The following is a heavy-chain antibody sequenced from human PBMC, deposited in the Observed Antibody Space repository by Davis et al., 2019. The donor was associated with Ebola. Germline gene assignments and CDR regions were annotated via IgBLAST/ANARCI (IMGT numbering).Heavy chain of an antibody. CDR1: GFPLSSYG. V-gene: IGHV3-30*18. Sequence: GESLKIPFAASGFPLSSYGMHWVRHAPGKGLEWVAVISYDGSNKYYADSVKGRFTIPRNNSKNTLYLQMNSLRAEDTAVYYCAKDAVVYDAVLYGMDVWGQGTTVTVSS. J-gene: IGHJ6*02. CDR2: ISYDGSNK. D-gene: IGHD2-8*02. CDR3: AKDAVVYDAVLYGMDV.